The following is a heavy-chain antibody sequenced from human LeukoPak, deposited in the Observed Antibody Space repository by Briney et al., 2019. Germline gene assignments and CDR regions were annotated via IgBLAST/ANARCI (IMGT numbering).Heavy chain of an antibody. V-gene: IGHV3-23*01. D-gene: IGHD3-10*01. CDR3: AKDPFYYGTGGPT. CDR1: GFTVSDYA. J-gene: IGHJ4*02. Sequence: PGGSLRLSCAPSGFTVSDYAMSWVRQAQGKGLEWVSSIGHTLGSTYYTESVKRLFILSRDSSKNTVFLRMNSLRADDTAVYYCAKDPFYYGTGGPTWGQGTLVTVSS. CDR2: IGHTLGST.